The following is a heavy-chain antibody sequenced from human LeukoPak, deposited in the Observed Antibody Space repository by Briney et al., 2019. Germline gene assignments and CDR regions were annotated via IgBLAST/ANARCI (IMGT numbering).Heavy chain of an antibody. CDR3: AREWTQHGGGGFYGMDV. Sequence: PWGSLRLSCAASGFTFSAYNMYWVRQAPGEGLEWVSFLSGGSGGIYYADSAKGRFTISRDNAKNSLYLQMNSLRAEDTAVYYCAREWTQHGGGGFYGMDVWGQGTTVTVSS. V-gene: IGHV3-48*04. J-gene: IGHJ6*02. CDR1: GFTFSAYN. CDR2: LSGGSGGI. D-gene: IGHD2-15*01.